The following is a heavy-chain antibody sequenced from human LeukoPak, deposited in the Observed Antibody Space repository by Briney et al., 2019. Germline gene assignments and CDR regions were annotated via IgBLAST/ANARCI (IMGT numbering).Heavy chain of an antibody. J-gene: IGHJ3*02. CDR1: KFTFSHYG. V-gene: IGHV3-30*03. Sequence: GGSLRLSCTASKFTFSHYGMQWVRQAPGKGLEWVAIISYDGNNKYYADSVKGRFIISRDSSKNTLYLQMSSLRPEDTALYYCARDPKGGFSYGWGAFDIWGQGTMVTVSS. CDR2: ISYDGNNK. D-gene: IGHD5-18*01. CDR3: ARDPKGGFSYGWGAFDI.